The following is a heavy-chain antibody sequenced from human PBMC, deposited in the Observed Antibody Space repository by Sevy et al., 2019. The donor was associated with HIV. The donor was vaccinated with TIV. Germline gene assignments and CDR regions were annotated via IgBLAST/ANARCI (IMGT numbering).Heavy chain of an antibody. CDR2: ISTNGRSA. Sequence: GGSLRFSCAASGFTFSTYAMNWVRQAPGKGLEWVSSISTNGRSAYYTDSVEGRFTISRDNSKNTLYLQMNSLRADDTAVYYCAKGYCSGGSCPRDYYYYGMDVWGQGTTVTVSS. D-gene: IGHD2-15*01. CDR1: GFTFSTYA. J-gene: IGHJ6*02. V-gene: IGHV3-23*01. CDR3: AKGYCSGGSCPRDYYYYGMDV.